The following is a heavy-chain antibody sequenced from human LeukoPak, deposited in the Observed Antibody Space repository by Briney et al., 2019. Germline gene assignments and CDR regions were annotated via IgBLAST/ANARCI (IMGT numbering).Heavy chain of an antibody. CDR1: GGSLSGFY. CDR3: ARGLKPYCTNGVCYTGDF. J-gene: IGHJ4*02. CDR2: MNPSGRT. D-gene: IGHD2-8*01. Sequence: PSETLSLTCGVYGGSLSGFYWNWIRQPPGKGLEWTGEMNPSGRTTYNPSLKSRVSMSLDTSKNQFSLKLSSVTAADTAVHYCARGLKPYCTNGVCYTGDFWGQGTLVTVSP. V-gene: IGHV4-34*01.